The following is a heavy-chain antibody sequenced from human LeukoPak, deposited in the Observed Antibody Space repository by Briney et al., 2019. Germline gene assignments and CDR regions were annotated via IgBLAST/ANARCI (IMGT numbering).Heavy chain of an antibody. CDR3: ARDRDSGSSSNRYFFDF. J-gene: IGHJ4*02. D-gene: IGHD1-26*01. Sequence: SETLSLTCTVSGGPISSYYWSWIRQPPGKGLEWIGYIYYSGSTNYNPSLKSRVTMSVDTSKNQFSLKLTSVTAADTAVYYCARDRDSGSSSNRYFFDFWGQGTLVTVS. V-gene: IGHV4-59*12. CDR1: GGPISSYY. CDR2: IYYSGST.